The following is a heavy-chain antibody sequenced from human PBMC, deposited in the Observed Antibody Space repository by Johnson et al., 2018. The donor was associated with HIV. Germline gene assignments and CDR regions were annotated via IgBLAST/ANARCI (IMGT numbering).Heavy chain of an antibody. CDR2: ISYDGSNK. CDR3: TTTNLELMDDAFDI. J-gene: IGHJ3*02. Sequence: QVQLVESGGGVVQPGRSLRLSCAASGFTFSTYAMHWVRQAPGKGLEWVAVISYDGSNKYYADSVKGRFTISRDNSKNTLYLQMNSLRAEDTALYYCTTTNLELMDDAFDIWGQGTMVTVSS. D-gene: IGHD1-7*01. V-gene: IGHV3-30-3*01. CDR1: GFTFSTYA.